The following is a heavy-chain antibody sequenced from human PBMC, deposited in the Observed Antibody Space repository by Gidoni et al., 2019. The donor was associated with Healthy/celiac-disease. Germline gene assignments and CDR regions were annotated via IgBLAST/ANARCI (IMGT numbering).Heavy chain of an antibody. V-gene: IGHV5-51*01. CDR3: ARQGEEQQLVGDYFDY. Sequence: EVQLVQSGAEVKKPGESLKNCCKGSGDSSTSYWIGWVRQLPGKGLEWMGIIYPGDSDTRYSPSFQGQVTISADKSISTAYLQWSSLKASDTAMYYCARQGEEQQLVGDYFDYWGQGTLVTVSS. J-gene: IGHJ4*02. D-gene: IGHD6-13*01. CDR2: IYPGDSDT. CDR1: GDSSTSYW.